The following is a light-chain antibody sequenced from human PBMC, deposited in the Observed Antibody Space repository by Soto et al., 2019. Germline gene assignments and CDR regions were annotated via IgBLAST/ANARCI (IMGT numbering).Light chain of an antibody. CDR1: PSLDRDY. V-gene: IGKV1-5*03. J-gene: IGKJ1*01. CDR2: KAS. Sequence: IQMTQSPSTLSASLGDRVTMTCRASPSLDRDYLAWYQQKPGKAPNLLIYKASTLESGVPSRFSGGGSGTAFTLTISSLQPDDFATYYCHQYDSYPRTFGQGTKVDLK. CDR3: HQYDSYPRT.